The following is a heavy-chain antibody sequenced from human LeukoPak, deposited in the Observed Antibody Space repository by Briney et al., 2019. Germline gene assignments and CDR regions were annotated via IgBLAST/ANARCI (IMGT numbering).Heavy chain of an antibody. CDR3: AKWGYYDLPHMDV. V-gene: IGHV3-33*06. CDR2: IWYDGSNK. J-gene: IGHJ6*03. D-gene: IGHD3-3*01. CDR1: GFTFSSYG. Sequence: GGSLRLSCAASGFTFSSYGMHWVRQAPGKGLEWVAVIWYDGSNKYYADSVKGRFTISRDNSKNTLYLQMNSLRAEDTAVYYCAKWGYYDLPHMDVWGKGTTVTVSS.